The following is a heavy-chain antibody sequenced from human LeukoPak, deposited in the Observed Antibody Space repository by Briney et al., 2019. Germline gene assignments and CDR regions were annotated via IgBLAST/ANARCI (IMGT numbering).Heavy chain of an antibody. Sequence: SETLSLTCTVSGYSISSGYYWGWIRQPPGKGLEWIGSIYHSGSTYYNPSLKSRVTISVDTSKNQFSLKLSSVTAADTAVYYCARSPRSSGTDYWGQGTLVTVSS. D-gene: IGHD6-19*01. CDR1: GYSISSGYY. V-gene: IGHV4-38-2*02. CDR2: IYHSGST. CDR3: ARSPRSSGTDY. J-gene: IGHJ4*02.